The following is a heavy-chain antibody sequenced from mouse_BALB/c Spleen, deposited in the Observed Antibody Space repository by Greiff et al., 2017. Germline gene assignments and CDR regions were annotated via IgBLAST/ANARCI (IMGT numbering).Heavy chain of an antibody. Sequence: QVQLKQSGAELVRPGASVSLSCKASGYTFTDYEMHWVKQTPVHGLEWIGAIDPETGGTAYNQKFKGKATLTADKSSSTAYMVLRSLTSEDSAVYYCTRWGITTGYYAMDYWGQGTSVTVSS. CDR2: IDPETGGT. V-gene: IGHV1-15*01. J-gene: IGHJ4*01. D-gene: IGHD2-4*01. CDR3: TRWGITTGYYAMDY. CDR1: GYTFTDYE.